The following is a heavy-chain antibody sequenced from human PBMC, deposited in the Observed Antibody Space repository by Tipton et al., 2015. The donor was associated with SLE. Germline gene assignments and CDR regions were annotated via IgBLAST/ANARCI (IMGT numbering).Heavy chain of an antibody. CDR1: GDSISSHY. CDR3: ARRPYVSSGYFFDY. D-gene: IGHD3-22*01. Sequence: TLSLTCTVSGDSISSHYWSWIRQPPGKGLEWIGYISYTGNTNYNPSLKSRVTMSVDTSKNQFSLKLSSVTAADTAVYYCARRPYVSSGYFFDYWGQGTLVTVSS. V-gene: IGHV4-59*11. CDR2: ISYTGNT. J-gene: IGHJ4*02.